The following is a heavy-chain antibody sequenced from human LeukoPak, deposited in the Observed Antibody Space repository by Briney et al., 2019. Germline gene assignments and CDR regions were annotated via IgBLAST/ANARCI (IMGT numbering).Heavy chain of an antibody. CDR1: GGFIGIYY. D-gene: IGHD5-18*01. J-gene: IGHJ4*02. Sequence: SETLSLTCTVSGGFIGIYYWSWIRQPPGKGLEWIGFIYYTGTTNYEPSLESRVTISLDTSKNQFSLKLSSVTAADTAVYYCARCGYSYGTGYHFDYWGQGALVTVSS. CDR2: IYYTGTT. V-gene: IGHV4-59*01. CDR3: ARCGYSYGTGYHFDY.